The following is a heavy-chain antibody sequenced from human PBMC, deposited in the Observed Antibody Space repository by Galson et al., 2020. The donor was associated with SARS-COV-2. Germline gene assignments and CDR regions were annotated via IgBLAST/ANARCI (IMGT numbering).Heavy chain of an antibody. Sequence: GESLKISCAASGFSFSTYTMNWVRQAPGKGLEWVSSVTGSSSHIYNADSVKGRFTTSRDNAKNLLFLQMNSLRVEDTAIYYCARDLGTRGYYFDSWGQGSLVTVSS. CDR1: GFSFSTYT. D-gene: IGHD2-15*01. V-gene: IGHV3-21*04. CDR2: VTGSSSHI. CDR3: ARDLGTRGYYFDS. J-gene: IGHJ4*02.